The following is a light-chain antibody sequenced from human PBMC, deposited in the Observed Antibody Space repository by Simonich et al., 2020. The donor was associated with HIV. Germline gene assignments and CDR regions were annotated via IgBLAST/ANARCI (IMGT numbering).Light chain of an antibody. J-gene: IGKJ1*01. V-gene: IGKV2-30*02. CDR3: MQGTHWPRT. CDR2: KVS. CDR1: QSLVHSDGNTY. Sequence: DVVMTQSPLSLPVTLGQPASISCRSSQSLVHSDGNTYLNWFQQTPGQSPRRLIYKVSNRDSGVLDRFSGRGSGTDFTLKISRVEAEDVGVYSCMQGTHWPRTFGQGTKVEIK.